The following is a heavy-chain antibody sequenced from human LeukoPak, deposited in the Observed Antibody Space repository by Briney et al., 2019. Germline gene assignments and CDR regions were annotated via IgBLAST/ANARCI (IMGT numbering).Heavy chain of an antibody. D-gene: IGHD1-26*01. Sequence: PGGSLRLSCAASGFTVSSNYMSWVRQAPGKGLEWVSGISSSGGSTYYADSVKGRFTISRDNSKNTLYLQMNSLRAEDTAVYFCAKGERSGDYYKDSFDFWGQGTLVTVSS. CDR2: ISSSGGST. CDR3: AKGERSGDYYKDSFDF. J-gene: IGHJ4*02. V-gene: IGHV3-23*01. CDR1: GFTVSSNY.